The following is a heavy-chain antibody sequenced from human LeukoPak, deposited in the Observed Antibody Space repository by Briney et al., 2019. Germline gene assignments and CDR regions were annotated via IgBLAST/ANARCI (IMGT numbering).Heavy chain of an antibody. Sequence: SETLSLTCTVSGGSISSYYWSWIRQPPGKGLEWIGYIYYSGSTNYNPSLKSRVTISVDTSKNQFSLKLSSVTAADTAVYYCAREPIVGAKCHYWGQGTLVTVSS. J-gene: IGHJ4*02. CDR3: AREPIVGAKCHY. V-gene: IGHV4-59*01. D-gene: IGHD1-26*01. CDR1: GGSISSYY. CDR2: IYYSGST.